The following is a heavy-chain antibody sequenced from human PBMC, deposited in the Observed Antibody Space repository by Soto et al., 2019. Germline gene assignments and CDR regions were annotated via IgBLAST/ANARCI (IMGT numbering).Heavy chain of an antibody. CDR2: IYYSGST. CDR3: ARARGTFNY. CDR1: GGSISSYY. Sequence: SETLSLTCTVSGGSISSYYWSWIRQPPGKGLEWIGYIYYSGSTNYNPSLKSRVTISVDTSKNQFSLKLSSVTAADTAVYYCARARGTFNYWGQGTLVTVSS. D-gene: IGHD2-15*01. V-gene: IGHV4-59*12. J-gene: IGHJ4*02.